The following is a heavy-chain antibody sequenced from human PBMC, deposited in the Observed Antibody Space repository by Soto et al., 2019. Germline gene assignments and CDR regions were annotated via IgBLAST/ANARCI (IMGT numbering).Heavy chain of an antibody. CDR2: INPNSGGT. J-gene: IGHJ6*02. CDR3: ARAADYYGMDV. CDR1: VYTFTGYY. V-gene: IGHV1-2*04. Sequence: ASVTVSCKASVYTFTGYYMHWVRQAPGQGLEWMGWINPNSGGTNYAQKFQGWVTMTRDTSISTAYMELGRLRSDDTAVYYCARAADYYGMDVWGQGTTVTVSS.